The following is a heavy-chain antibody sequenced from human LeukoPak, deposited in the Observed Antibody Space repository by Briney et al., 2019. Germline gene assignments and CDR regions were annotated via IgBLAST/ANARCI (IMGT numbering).Heavy chain of an antibody. J-gene: IGHJ6*03. Sequence: ASVKVSCKVSGYTLTELSMHWVRQAPGKGLEWVGGFDPEDGETIYAQKFQGRVTMTEDTSTDTAYMELSSLRSEDTAVYYCATDLSGTVYYMDVWGKGTTVTVSS. D-gene: IGHD3-10*01. CDR3: ATDLSGTVYYMDV. CDR1: GYTLTELS. V-gene: IGHV1-24*01. CDR2: FDPEDGET.